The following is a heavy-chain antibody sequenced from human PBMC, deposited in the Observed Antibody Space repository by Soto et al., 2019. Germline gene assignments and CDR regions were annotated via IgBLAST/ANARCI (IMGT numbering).Heavy chain of an antibody. CDR3: ARLLTEGATFREDAFDL. V-gene: IGHV1-18*01. D-gene: IGHD3-9*01. Sequence: QIQLMQSGGDVKTSGASLKVSCTTSRYTFTSHGIAWVRQAPGQGLEWMGWISTFNGKTDYAQKFQGRVTMTADTITSTVHMELRSLRSDDTGVYYCARLLTEGATFREDAFDLWGPGTKVTVSS. J-gene: IGHJ3*01. CDR1: RYTFTSHG. CDR2: ISTFNGKT.